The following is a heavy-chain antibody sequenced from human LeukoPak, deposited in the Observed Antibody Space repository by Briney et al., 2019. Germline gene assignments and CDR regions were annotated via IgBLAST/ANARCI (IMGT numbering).Heavy chain of an antibody. CDR1: GFTFSSYG. J-gene: IGHJ3*02. D-gene: IGHD6-19*01. V-gene: IGHV3-23*01. CDR3: AKDLRVWSSGWYEVCGTDAFDI. Sequence: GGSLRLSCAASGFTFSSYGMSWVRQAPGKGLEWVSAISGSGGSTYYADSVKGRFTISRDNSKNTLYLQMNSLRAEDTAVYYCAKDLRVWSSGWYEVCGTDAFDIWGQGTMVTVSS. CDR2: ISGSGGST.